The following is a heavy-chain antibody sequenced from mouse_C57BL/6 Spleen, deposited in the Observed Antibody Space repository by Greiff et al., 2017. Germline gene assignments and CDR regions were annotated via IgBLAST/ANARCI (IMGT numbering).Heavy chain of an antibody. J-gene: IGHJ3*01. CDR2: IDTENGDT. CDR1: GFNIKDDY. Sequence: VQLKQSGAELVRPGASVKLSCTASGFNIKDDYLHWVKQRPEQGLEWIGWIDTENGDTEYAPKFQGQATITADTSSNTAYLQLSSLTSEDTAVYYCTTDYYCSSYGFAYWGQGTLVTVSA. D-gene: IGHD1-1*01. CDR3: TTDYYCSSYGFAY. V-gene: IGHV14-4*01.